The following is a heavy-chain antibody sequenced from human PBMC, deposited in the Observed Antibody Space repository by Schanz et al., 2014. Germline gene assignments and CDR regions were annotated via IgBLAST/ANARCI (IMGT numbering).Heavy chain of an antibody. V-gene: IGHV4-31*03. J-gene: IGHJ4*02. D-gene: IGHD6-6*01. CDR1: GDSISSESFY. CDR3: ARVGRSSSSPHGSSGDY. CDR2: IYHSGNT. Sequence: QLQLQESGPGLVKPSETLSLTCTVSGDSISSESFYWGWIRQPPGKGLEWIGYIYHSGNTYFKPSLQSRLAMSVDTAKNQFSLSLSSATAADTAVYYCARVGRSSSSPHGSSGDYWGQGTLVTVSS.